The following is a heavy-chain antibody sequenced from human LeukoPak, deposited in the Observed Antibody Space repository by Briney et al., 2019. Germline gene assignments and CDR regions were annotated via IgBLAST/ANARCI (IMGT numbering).Heavy chain of an antibody. D-gene: IGHD1-26*01. V-gene: IGHV1-46*01. CDR2: XXPSAGTT. J-gene: IGHJ4*02. Sequence: XAXGQGLEXMGVXXPSAGTTLYAQNFPGRVIMTRHTSTSTVRMDLSSLRSEDAAVYYCAREPRPVGATSFGYYFDYWGQGTLVTVSS. CDR3: AREPRPVGATSFGYYFDY.